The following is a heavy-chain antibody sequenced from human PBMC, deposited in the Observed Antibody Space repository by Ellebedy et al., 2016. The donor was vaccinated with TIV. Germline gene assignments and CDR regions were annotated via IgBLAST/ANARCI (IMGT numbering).Heavy chain of an antibody. CDR1: GFTVSSNY. V-gene: IGHV3-53*01. D-gene: IGHD3-22*01. Sequence: PGGSLRLSCAASGFTVSSNYMSWVRQAPGKGLEWVSVIYSGGSTYYADSVKGRFTISSDNSKNTLYLQMNSLRAEDTAVYYCARSSMYYYDSSGYSLDYWGQGTLVTVSS. CDR3: ARSSMYYYDSSGYSLDY. CDR2: IYSGGST. J-gene: IGHJ4*02.